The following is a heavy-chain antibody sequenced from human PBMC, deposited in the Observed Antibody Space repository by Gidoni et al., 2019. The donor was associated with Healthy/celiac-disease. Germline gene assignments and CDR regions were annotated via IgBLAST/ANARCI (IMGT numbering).Heavy chain of an antibody. D-gene: IGHD6-13*01. V-gene: IGHV4-59*01. CDR2: IYYSGST. CDR3: AREAIPGTVLS. Sequence: IRQPPGKGLEWIGYIYYSGSTNYNPSLKSRVSISVDTSKNRISLKLNSVTAADTAVYYCAREAIPGTVLSWGQGTLVTVSS. J-gene: IGHJ4*02.